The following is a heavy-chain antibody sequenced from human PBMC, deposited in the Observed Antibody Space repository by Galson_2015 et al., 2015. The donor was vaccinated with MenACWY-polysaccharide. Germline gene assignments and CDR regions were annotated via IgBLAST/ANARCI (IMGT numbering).Heavy chain of an antibody. V-gene: IGHV1-69*04. Sequence: SVKVSCKASGGTFSSCAISWVRQAPGQGLEWMGRIIPILGIANYAQKFQGRVTITADKSTSTAYMELSSLRSEDTAVYYCARPTEEAGYSSSSGGMDVWGQGTTVTVSS. CDR2: IIPILGIA. CDR1: GGTFSSCA. D-gene: IGHD6-6*01. CDR3: ARPTEEAGYSSSSGGMDV. J-gene: IGHJ6*02.